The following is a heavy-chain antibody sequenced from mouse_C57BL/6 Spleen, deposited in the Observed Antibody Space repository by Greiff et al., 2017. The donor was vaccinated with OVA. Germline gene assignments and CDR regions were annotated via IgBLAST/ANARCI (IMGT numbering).Heavy chain of an antibody. D-gene: IGHD4-1*02. CDR2: IRNKANGYTT. CDR1: GFTFTDSY. Sequence: EVQLVESGGGLVQPGGSLSLSCAASGFTFTDSYMSWVRQPPGKALAWLGFIRNKANGYTTEYSASVKGRFTISIDNSQSILYLQMNALRAEDSATYYCARSPTGSYFDYWGQGTTLTVSS. J-gene: IGHJ2*01. V-gene: IGHV7-3*01. CDR3: ARSPTGSYFDY.